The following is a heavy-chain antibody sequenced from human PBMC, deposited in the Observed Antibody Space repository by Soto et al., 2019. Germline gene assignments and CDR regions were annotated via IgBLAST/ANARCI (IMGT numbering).Heavy chain of an antibody. CDR1: GFTFSSYG. CDR2: IWYDGSNK. CDR3: ARDTGGYSYGYYYYYGMDV. J-gene: IGHJ6*02. V-gene: IGHV3-33*08. Sequence: GGSLRFSCAASGFTFSSYGMHWVRQAPGKGLEWVAVIWYDGSNKYYADSVKGRFTISRDNSKNTLYLQMNSLRAEDTAVYYCARDTGGYSYGYYYYYGMDVWGQGTTVTVSS. D-gene: IGHD5-18*01.